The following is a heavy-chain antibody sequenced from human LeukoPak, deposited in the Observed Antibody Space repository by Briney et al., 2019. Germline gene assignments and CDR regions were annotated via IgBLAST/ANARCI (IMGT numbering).Heavy chain of an antibody. CDR3: ARESYYDFWSGYYSGHYFDY. CDR2: ISYDGSNK. D-gene: IGHD3-3*01. Sequence: GRSLRLSCAASGFTFSSYAMHWVRQAPGKGLEWVAVISYDGSNKYYADSVKGRFTISRDNSKNTLYLQMNSLRAEDTAAYYCARESYYDFWSGYYSGHYFDYWGQGTLVTVSS. CDR1: GFTFSSYA. V-gene: IGHV3-30*04. J-gene: IGHJ4*02.